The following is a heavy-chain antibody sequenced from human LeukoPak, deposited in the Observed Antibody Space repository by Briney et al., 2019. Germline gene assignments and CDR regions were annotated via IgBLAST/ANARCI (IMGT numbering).Heavy chain of an antibody. CDR3: ARDRSDYSIKYYYYYGMDV. D-gene: IGHD3-16*01. J-gene: IGHJ6*02. Sequence: MPGGSLRLSCAASGFTFSSYIMNWVRQAPGKGLEWVASISSSSSYIYYADSVKGPFTISRDNAKNSLYLQMNSLRAEDTAVYYCARDRSDYSIKYYYYYGMDVWGQGTTVTVSS. CDR2: ISSSSSYI. CDR1: GFTFSSYI. V-gene: IGHV3-21*01.